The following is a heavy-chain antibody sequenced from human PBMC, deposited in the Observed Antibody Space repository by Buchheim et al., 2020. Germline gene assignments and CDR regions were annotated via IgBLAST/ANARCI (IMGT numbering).Heavy chain of an antibody. CDR3: ARDLVGGYSYGLPYYYYGMDV. CDR2: ISSSSSYI. D-gene: IGHD5-18*01. CDR1: GFTFSSYS. V-gene: IGHV3-21*01. J-gene: IGHJ6*02. Sequence: EVQLVESGGGLVKPGGSLRLSCAASGFTFSSYSMNWVRQAPGKGLEWVSSISSSSSYIYYADSVKGRFTISRDNAKNSLYLQMNSLRAEDTAVYYCARDLVGGYSYGLPYYYYGMDVWGQGTT.